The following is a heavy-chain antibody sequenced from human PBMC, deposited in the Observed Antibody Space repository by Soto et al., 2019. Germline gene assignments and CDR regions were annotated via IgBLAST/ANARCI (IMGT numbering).Heavy chain of an antibody. CDR3: ARLGVAGKDH. Sequence: LSLTCSVSGDSISSYYWSWIRQPAGKGLEWIGRIHTSGNTNYNPSLKGRVTMSVDMSENQFSLKLTSVTAADTAVYYCARLGVAGKDHWGQGTLVTVSS. J-gene: IGHJ4*02. CDR2: IHTSGNT. CDR1: GDSISSYY. V-gene: IGHV4-4*07. D-gene: IGHD6-19*01.